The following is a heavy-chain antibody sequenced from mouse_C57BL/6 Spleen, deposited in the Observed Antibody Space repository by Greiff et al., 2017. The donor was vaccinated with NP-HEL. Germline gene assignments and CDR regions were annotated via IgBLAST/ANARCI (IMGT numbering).Heavy chain of an antibody. CDR3: ARGAYYYAMDY. J-gene: IGHJ4*01. CDR2: INPSSGYT. V-gene: IGHV1-4*01. CDR1: GYTFTSYT. Sequence: VQLQQSGAELARPGASVKMSCKASGYTFTSYTMHWVKQRPGQGLEWIGYINPSSGYTKSNQKFKDKATLTADKSSSTAYMQLSSLTSEDSAVYYCARGAYYYAMDYWGQGTSVTVSS.